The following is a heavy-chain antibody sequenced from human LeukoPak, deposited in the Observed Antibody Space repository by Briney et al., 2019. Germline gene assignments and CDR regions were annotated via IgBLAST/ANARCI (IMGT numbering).Heavy chain of an antibody. CDR3: ARSIAVAGPSVH. Sequence: GGSLRLSCAASGFTVSSNYMSWVRQAPGKGLEWVPVIYSGGSTYYADSVKGRFTISRDNSKNTLYLQMNSLRAEDTAVYYCARSIAVAGPSVHWGQGTLVTVSS. V-gene: IGHV3-53*01. CDR1: GFTVSSNY. CDR2: IYSGGST. D-gene: IGHD6-19*01. J-gene: IGHJ1*01.